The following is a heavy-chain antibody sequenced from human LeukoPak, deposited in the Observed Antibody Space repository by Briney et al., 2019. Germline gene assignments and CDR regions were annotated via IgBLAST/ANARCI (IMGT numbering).Heavy chain of an antibody. Sequence: NPSQTLSLTCAISGDSVSNNSAIWIWIRQSPSRGLQWLGRTYYRSKWYNDYAVSVKSQITLNVDTSKNQFSLQLNSVTPEDTAVYYCARSSNLHYFDYWGQGTQVTVSS. J-gene: IGHJ4*02. V-gene: IGHV6-1*01. CDR3: ARSSNLHYFDY. CDR2: TYYRSKWYN. CDR1: GDSVSNNSAI.